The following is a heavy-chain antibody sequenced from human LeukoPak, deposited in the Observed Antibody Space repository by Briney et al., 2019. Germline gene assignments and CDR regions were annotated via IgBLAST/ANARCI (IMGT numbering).Heavy chain of an antibody. CDR3: AKDSFDAVRGVIQRGGFDY. Sequence: PGGSLRLSCAASGFTFSSYSMSWVRQAPGKGLEWVSSISTSSSYIYYADSVKGRFTISRDNAKNSLYLQMNSLRAEDTAVYYCAKDSFDAVRGVIQRGGFDYWGQGTLVTVSS. J-gene: IGHJ4*02. D-gene: IGHD3-10*01. CDR1: GFTFSSYS. V-gene: IGHV3-21*01. CDR2: ISTSSSYI.